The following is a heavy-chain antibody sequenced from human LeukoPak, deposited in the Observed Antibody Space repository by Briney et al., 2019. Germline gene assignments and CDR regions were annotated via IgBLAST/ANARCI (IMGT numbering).Heavy chain of an antibody. CDR3: ARHDPDDASFDP. CDR1: GYHFTTYW. V-gene: IGHV5-51*01. J-gene: IGHJ5*02. CDR2: VYPEDSDT. Sequence: GESLKISCRGSGYHFTTYWIGWVRQMPEKGLEWMGIVYPEDSDTRYSPSFQGQVTISADKSISTAYLQWSSLKASDTAMYYCARHDPDDASFDPWGQGILVTVSS.